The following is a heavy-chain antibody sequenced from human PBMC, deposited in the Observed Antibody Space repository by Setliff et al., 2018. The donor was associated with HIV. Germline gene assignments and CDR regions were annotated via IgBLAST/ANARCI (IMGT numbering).Heavy chain of an antibody. J-gene: IGHJ5*02. CDR3: ARFWSGIPRNYFDP. CDR1: GFTFSSYW. V-gene: IGHV3-23*01. CDR2: ISGSGGST. D-gene: IGHD3-3*01. Sequence: GGSLRLSCAASGFTFSSYWMSWVRQAPGKGLEWVSAISGSGGSTYYADSVKGRFTISRDNSKNTLYLQMNSLRAADTAVYYCARFWSGIPRNYFDPWGQGTLVTVSS.